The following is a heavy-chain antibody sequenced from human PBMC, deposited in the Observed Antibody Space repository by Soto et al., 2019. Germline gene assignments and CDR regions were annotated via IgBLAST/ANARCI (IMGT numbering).Heavy chain of an antibody. Sequence: GGSLRLSCAASGFTFSSYAMSWVRQAPGKGLEWVSAISGSGGSTYYADSVKGRFTISRDNSKNTLYLQMNSLRAEDTAVYYCAKDSKPNIVVVPAATDDWGQGTLVTVSS. V-gene: IGHV3-23*01. J-gene: IGHJ4*02. CDR2: ISGSGGST. D-gene: IGHD2-2*01. CDR3: AKDSKPNIVVVPAATDD. CDR1: GFTFSSYA.